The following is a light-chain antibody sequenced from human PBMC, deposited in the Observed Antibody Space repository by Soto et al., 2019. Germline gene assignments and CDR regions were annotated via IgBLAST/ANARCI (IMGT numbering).Light chain of an antibody. V-gene: IGLV2-23*03. J-gene: IGLJ2*01. CDR3: CSYAGSSTFVV. Sequence: QSALTQPASVSGSPGQSITTSCTGTSSDVGSYNLVSWYQQHPGKAAKLMIYEGSKRPSGVSNRFSGSKSGNTASLTISGLQAEDEADYYCCSYAGSSTFVVFGGGTKLTVL. CDR2: EGS. CDR1: SSDVGSYNL.